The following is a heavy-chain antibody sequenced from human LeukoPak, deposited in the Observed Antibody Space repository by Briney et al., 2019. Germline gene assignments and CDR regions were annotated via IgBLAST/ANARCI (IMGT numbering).Heavy chain of an antibody. V-gene: IGHV1-18*01. J-gene: IGHJ4*02. Sequence: ASVKVSCKASGGTFSSYAISWVRQAPGQGLEWLGWISTYNGNTHYAQKLQGRVTMTTDTSTSTAYMELRSLRSDDTAVYYCARGDIVASKTFDYWGQGTLVTVSS. CDR3: ARGDIVASKTFDY. D-gene: IGHD5-12*01. CDR2: ISTYNGNT. CDR1: GGTFSSYA.